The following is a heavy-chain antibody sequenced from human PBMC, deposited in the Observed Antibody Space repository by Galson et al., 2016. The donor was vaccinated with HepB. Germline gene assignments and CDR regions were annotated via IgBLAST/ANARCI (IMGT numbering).Heavy chain of an antibody. V-gene: IGHV3-23*01. CDR3: ATRIGTQMGLDY. D-gene: IGHD2-15*01. J-gene: IGHJ4*02. Sequence: SLRLSCAVSGLTFSSYAMTWVRQVPGKGLEWVSGISNTTYSTEHADAVKGRFTISRDNSKNTLYLQMNSLKAEDAAIYYCATRIGTQMGLDYWAQGTLVTVSS. CDR1: GLTFSSYA. CDR2: ISNTTYST.